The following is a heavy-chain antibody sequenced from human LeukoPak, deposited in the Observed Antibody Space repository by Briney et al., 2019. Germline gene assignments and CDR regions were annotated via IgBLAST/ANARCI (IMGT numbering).Heavy chain of an antibody. D-gene: IGHD2-2*02. CDR3: ARVELGYCSSTSCYTPYYFDY. CDR1: GGTFSSYT. Sequence: SVKVSCKASGGTFSSYTISWVRQAPGRGLEWMGRIIPILGIANYAQKFQGRVTITADKSTSTAYMELSSLRSEDTAVYYCARVELGYCSSTSCYTPYYFDYWGQGTLVTVSS. V-gene: IGHV1-69*02. CDR2: IIPILGIA. J-gene: IGHJ4*02.